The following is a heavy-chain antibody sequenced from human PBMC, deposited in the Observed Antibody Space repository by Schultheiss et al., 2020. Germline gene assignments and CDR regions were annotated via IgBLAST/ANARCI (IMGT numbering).Heavy chain of an antibody. CDR1: AFTFSSYA. CDR3: AKSQVNPNWFDP. CDR2: ISGSGGST. D-gene: IGHD4-23*01. V-gene: IGHV3-23*01. Sequence: GGSLRLSCAASAFTFSSYAMSWVRQAPGKGLEWVSAISGSGGSTYYADSVKGRFTISRDNSKNTLYLQMNSLRADDTAVYYCAKSQVNPNWFDPWGQGTLVTVSS. J-gene: IGHJ5*02.